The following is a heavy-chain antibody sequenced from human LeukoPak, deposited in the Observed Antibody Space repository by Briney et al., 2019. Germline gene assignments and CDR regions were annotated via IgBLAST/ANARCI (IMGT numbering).Heavy chain of an antibody. CDR2: ISSSGSTI. J-gene: IGHJ6*03. V-gene: IGHV3-11*04. Sequence: GGSLRLSCAASGFTFSDYYMSWIRQAPEKGLEWVSYISSSGSTIYYADSVKGRFTISRDNAKNSLYLQMKSLRAEDTAVYYCARESWQQLVYYYYYMDVWGKGTTVTVSS. D-gene: IGHD6-13*01. CDR3: ARESWQQLVYYYYYMDV. CDR1: GFTFSDYY.